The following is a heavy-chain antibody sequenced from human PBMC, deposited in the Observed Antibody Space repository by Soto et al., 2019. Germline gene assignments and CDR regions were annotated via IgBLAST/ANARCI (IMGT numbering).Heavy chain of an antibody. Sequence: EVQLLESGGDLVQPGGSLRLSCAASGFIFSSYGMSWVRQAPGKGLEWVSAMTGSGGVTYYADSVKGRFTISRDNSENTLYLQMNSLRADDTAVYYCAKRGGTSGYYPWDYWGQGILVTVSS. V-gene: IGHV3-23*01. CDR3: AKRGGTSGYYPWDY. CDR1: GFIFSSYG. D-gene: IGHD3-22*01. J-gene: IGHJ4*02. CDR2: MTGSGGVT.